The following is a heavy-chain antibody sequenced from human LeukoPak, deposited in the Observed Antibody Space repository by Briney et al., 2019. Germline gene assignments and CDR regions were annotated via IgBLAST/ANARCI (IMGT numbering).Heavy chain of an antibody. J-gene: IGHJ5*02. CDR2: IIPILGIA. V-gene: IGHV1-69*04. CDR1: GGTFSSYA. Sequence: ASVKVSCKASGGTFSSYAISWVRQAPGQGLEWMGRIIPILGIANYAQKFQGRVTITADKSTSTAYMGLSSLRSEDTAVYYCARDYIAAAGLTAYNWFDPWGQGTLVTVSS. D-gene: IGHD6-13*01. CDR3: ARDYIAAAGLTAYNWFDP.